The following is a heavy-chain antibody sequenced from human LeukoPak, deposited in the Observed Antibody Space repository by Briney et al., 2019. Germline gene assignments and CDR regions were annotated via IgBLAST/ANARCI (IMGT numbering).Heavy chain of an antibody. CDR2: ISYDGSDK. Sequence: GGSLRLSCAASGFTLSSYWMHWVRQAPGKGLEWVAVISYDGSDKHYADSVKGRFTISRDNFKNTLYLQMNSLRVEDTAVYYCAKEVSGKVYFEYWGQGTLVTVSS. V-gene: IGHV3-30*18. D-gene: IGHD6-25*01. CDR3: AKEVSGKVYFEY. CDR1: GFTLSSYW. J-gene: IGHJ4*02.